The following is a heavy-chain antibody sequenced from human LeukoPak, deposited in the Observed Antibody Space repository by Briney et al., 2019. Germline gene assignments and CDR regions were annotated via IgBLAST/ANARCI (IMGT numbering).Heavy chain of an antibody. J-gene: IGHJ4*02. Sequence: AASVKVSCKASGYTFTTYYMHWVRQAPGQGLEWMGIINPSGGSTSYAQKFQGRVTMTRDTSTSTVYMELSSLRSEDTAVYYCARQSITIFGVVTNRALDYWGQGTLVTVSS. D-gene: IGHD3-3*01. V-gene: IGHV1-46*01. CDR2: INPSGGST. CDR1: GYTFTTYY. CDR3: ARQSITIFGVVTNRALDY.